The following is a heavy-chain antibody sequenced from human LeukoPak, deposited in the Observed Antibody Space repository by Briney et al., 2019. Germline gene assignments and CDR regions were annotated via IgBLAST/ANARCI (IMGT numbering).Heavy chain of an antibody. CDR1: GFTFSSYS. Sequence: GGSLRLSCAASGFTFSSYSMNWVRQAPGKGLEWVSYISSSSSNINYADSVKGRFTISRDNAKNSLYLQMDSLRAEDTAVYYCASGVSSTSCYVDYWGQGTLVTVSS. D-gene: IGHD2-2*01. CDR3: ASGVSSTSCYVDY. J-gene: IGHJ4*02. CDR2: ISSSSSNI. V-gene: IGHV3-48*01.